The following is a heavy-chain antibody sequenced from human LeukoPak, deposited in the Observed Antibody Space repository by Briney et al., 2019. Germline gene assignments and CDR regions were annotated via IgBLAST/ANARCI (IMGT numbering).Heavy chain of an antibody. V-gene: IGHV3-30-3*01. CDR3: AKDLEGNGSGGL. CDR1: GFTFSGCV. J-gene: IGHJ4*02. D-gene: IGHD3-10*01. CDR2: ISYDGSSK. Sequence: GRSLRLSCAASGFTFSGCVMHWVRQAPGKGLEWVAVISYDGSSKYYADSVKGRFTISRDNSKNTLYLQMNSLRAEDTAVYYCAKDLEGNGSGGLWGQGTLVTVSS.